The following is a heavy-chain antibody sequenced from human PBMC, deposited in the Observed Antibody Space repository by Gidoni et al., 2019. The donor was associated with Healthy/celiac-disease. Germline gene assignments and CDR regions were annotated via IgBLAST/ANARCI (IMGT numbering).Heavy chain of an antibody. CDR3: ARGRGAVAGTVAGWFDP. J-gene: IGHJ5*02. D-gene: IGHD6-19*01. CDR1: GGSISSYY. CDR2: IYYSVST. V-gene: IGHV4-59*01. Sequence: QVQLQESGPGLATPSETLSLTCTVSGGSISSYYWSWIRPPPGKGLEWIGYIYYSVSTNYNPSLKSRVTISVDTSKNQFSLKLSSVTSADTAVYYCARGRGAVAGTVAGWFDPWGQGTLVTVSS.